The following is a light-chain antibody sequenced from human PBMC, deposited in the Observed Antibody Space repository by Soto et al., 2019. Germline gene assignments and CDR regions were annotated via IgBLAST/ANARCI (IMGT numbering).Light chain of an antibody. CDR3: QQYGSSAS. CDR2: DAS. J-gene: IGKJ1*01. Sequence: IVLTQSPAALSLSPGERATLSFRASQSVSSNLAWYQQKPGQAPRLLIYDASTRATGVPARFSGSGSGTDFTLTISRLDPEDFAVYYCQQYGSSASFGQGTKVDI. CDR1: QSVSSN. V-gene: IGKV3-20*01.